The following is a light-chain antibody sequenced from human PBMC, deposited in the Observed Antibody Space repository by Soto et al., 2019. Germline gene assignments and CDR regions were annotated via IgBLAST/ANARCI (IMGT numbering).Light chain of an antibody. CDR2: DAS. CDR3: QQRSNWPPSIT. V-gene: IGKV3-11*01. CDR1: QSVSSN. J-gene: IGKJ5*01. Sequence: EIVLTQSPPTLSLSPGERATLSCRASQSVSSNLAWYQQKPGQAPRLLINDASNRATGIPARFSGSGSGTDFTLTISILEPEDFAVYYCQQRSNWPPSITVGQGTRLEIK.